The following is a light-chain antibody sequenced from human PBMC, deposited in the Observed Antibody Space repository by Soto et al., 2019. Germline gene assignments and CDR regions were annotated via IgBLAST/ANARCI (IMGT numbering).Light chain of an antibody. V-gene: IGKV3-15*01. CDR2: GAS. CDR3: QQSYTTPLT. Sequence: EVVLTQSPGTLSLSPGERATLSCRASQSVISIYLAWYQQKPGQAPRLLIYGASTRATGIPARFSGSGSGTEFTLTISSLQSEDLATYYCQQSYTTPLTFGGGTKVDI. J-gene: IGKJ4*01. CDR1: QSVISIY.